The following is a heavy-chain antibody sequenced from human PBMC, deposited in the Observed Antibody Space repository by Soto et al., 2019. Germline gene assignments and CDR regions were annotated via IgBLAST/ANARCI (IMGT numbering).Heavy chain of an antibody. CDR1: GGSISSGGYY. J-gene: IGHJ4*02. Sequence: SETLSLTSTVSGGSISSGGYYWSWIRQHPGKGLEWIGYIYYSGSTYYNPSLKSRVTISVDTSKNQFSLKLSSVTAADTAVYYCAATYSSSWYYPNLNWGQGTLVTVSS. CDR3: AATYSSSWYYPNLN. V-gene: IGHV4-31*03. D-gene: IGHD6-13*01. CDR2: IYYSGST.